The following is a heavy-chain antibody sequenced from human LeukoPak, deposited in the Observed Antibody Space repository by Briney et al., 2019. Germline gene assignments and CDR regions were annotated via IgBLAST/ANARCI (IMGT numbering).Heavy chain of an antibody. CDR3: ARKFLGYCSSTSCLYGMDV. D-gene: IGHD2-2*01. CDR1: GYTFTSYG. V-gene: IGHV1-18*01. CDR2: ISAYNGNT. J-gene: IGHJ6*04. Sequence: AASVKVSCKASGYTFTSYGISWVRQAPGQGLEWMGWISAYNGNTNYAQKLQGRVTMTTDTSTSTAYMELRSLRSDDTAVYYCARKFLGYCSSTSCLYGMDVWGKGTTVTVSS.